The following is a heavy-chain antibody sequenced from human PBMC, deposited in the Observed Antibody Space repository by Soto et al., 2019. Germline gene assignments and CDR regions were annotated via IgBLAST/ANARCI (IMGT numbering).Heavy chain of an antibody. Sequence: QVQLVQSGAEVKKPGSSVTVSCKASGGIFSTDAISWLRQAPGQGLEWLGGSIPIFGTPNYAQRFQVRVTITADESTSTAYMELSRQRSEDTAVYYCARDRDDYGSGNYYNRIDFWGQGTLVTVSS. D-gene: IGHD3-10*01. CDR3: ARDRDDYGSGNYYNRIDF. J-gene: IGHJ4*02. V-gene: IGHV1-69*01. CDR1: GGIFSTDA. CDR2: SIPIFGTP.